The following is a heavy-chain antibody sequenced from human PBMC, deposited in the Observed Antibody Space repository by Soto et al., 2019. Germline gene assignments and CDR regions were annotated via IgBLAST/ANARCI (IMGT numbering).Heavy chain of an antibody. J-gene: IGHJ4*02. CDR1: GFTFSSYA. Sequence: SLRLSCAASGFTFSSYAMSWVRQAPGKGLEWVSSISASGGSTYYADSVKGRFTISRDNSKMLYLQMNSLRTDDTAVYYCAKAGRGIASPVDYWGQGTLVTVSS. CDR2: ISASGGST. V-gene: IGHV3-23*01. D-gene: IGHD2-15*01. CDR3: AKAGRGIASPVDY.